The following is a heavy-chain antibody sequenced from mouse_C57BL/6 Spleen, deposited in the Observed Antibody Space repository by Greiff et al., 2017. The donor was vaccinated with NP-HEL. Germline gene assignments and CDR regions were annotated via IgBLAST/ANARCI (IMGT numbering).Heavy chain of an antibody. CDR3: ARGAYDYDVGAMDY. J-gene: IGHJ4*01. V-gene: IGHV1-55*01. CDR1: GYTFTSYW. D-gene: IGHD2-4*01. Sequence: QVQLQQPGAELVKPGASVKMSCKASGYTFTSYWITWVKQRPGQGLEWIGDIYPGSGSTNYNEKFKSKATLTVDTSSSTAYMQLSSLTSEDSAVYYCARGAYDYDVGAMDYWGQGTSVTVSS. CDR2: IYPGSGST.